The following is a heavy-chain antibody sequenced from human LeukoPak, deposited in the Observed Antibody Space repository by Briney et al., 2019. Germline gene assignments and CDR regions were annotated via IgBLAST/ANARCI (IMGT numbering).Heavy chain of an antibody. D-gene: IGHD3-10*01. CDR3: AKAYNYGSGSYYSFFDN. Sequence: GGSLRLSCAASLFTFSSYAMTWVRQAPGKGLEWVSTINPSGGDTYYADSVRGRFTISRDNSKKTLYLQMDSLRAEDTAVYYCAKAYNYGSGSYYSFFDNWGQGTLVTVSS. J-gene: IGHJ4*02. CDR1: LFTFSSYA. V-gene: IGHV3-23*01. CDR2: INPSGGDT.